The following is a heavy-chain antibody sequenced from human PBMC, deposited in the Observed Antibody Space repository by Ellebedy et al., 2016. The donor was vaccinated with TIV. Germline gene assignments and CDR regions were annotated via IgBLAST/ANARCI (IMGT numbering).Heavy chain of an antibody. D-gene: IGHD1-26*01. Sequence: GESLKISCGASGFTFSSDWMSWVRQAPGKGLQWVASISQDGSAKYYVDSVKGRFTISRDNAKNSLYLEMNSLTAEDTAVYYCVRGGGWVADYWGQGTLVTVSS. J-gene: IGHJ4*02. CDR1: GFTFSSDW. V-gene: IGHV3-7*01. CDR2: ISQDGSAK. CDR3: VRGGGWVADY.